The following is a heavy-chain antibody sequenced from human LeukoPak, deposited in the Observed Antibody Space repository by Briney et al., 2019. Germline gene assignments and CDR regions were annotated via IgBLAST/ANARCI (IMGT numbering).Heavy chain of an antibody. V-gene: IGHV4-39*07. J-gene: IGHJ6*02. D-gene: IGHD5-18*01. CDR1: GGSISSSSYY. CDR3: ARAVDTARIYYYYGMDV. Sequence: SETLSLTCTVSGGSISSSSYYWGWIRQPPGKGLEWIGSIYYSGSTYYNPSLKSRVTISVDTSKNQFSLKLSSVTAADTAVYYCARAVDTARIYYYYGMDVWGQGTTVTVSS. CDR2: IYYSGST.